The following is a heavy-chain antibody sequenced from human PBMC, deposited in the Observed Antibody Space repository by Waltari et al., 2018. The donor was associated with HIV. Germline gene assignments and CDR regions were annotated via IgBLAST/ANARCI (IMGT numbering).Heavy chain of an antibody. CDR1: GYTFPGHY. J-gene: IGHJ4*02. CDR3: ARARSYYDFWSDIDY. Sequence: QVQLVQSGAEVKKPGASVKVSCKASGYTFPGHYMHWVRQAPGQGLEWMGWINPNSGGTNYAQKFQGRVTMTRDTSISTAYMELSRLRSDDTAVYYCARARSYYDFWSDIDYWGQGTLVTVSS. V-gene: IGHV1-2*02. CDR2: INPNSGGT. D-gene: IGHD3-3*01.